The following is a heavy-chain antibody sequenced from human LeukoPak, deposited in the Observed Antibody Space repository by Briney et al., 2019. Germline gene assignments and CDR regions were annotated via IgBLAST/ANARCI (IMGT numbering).Heavy chain of an antibody. D-gene: IGHD3-3*01. Sequence: PGGSLRLSCVASGFTFSNYYMNWVRQAPGKGLEWVANVRQDGKYKPYLDAVKGRFTISRDNAKKSLYLQMNSLRPEDTAVYYCSKDRGVFGVAYSFDYWGQGTLVTVSS. J-gene: IGHJ4*02. V-gene: IGHV3-7*01. CDR1: GFTFSNYY. CDR3: SKDRGVFGVAYSFDY. CDR2: VRQDGKYK.